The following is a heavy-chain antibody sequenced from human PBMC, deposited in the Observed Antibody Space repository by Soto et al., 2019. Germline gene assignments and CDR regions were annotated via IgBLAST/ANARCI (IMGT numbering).Heavy chain of an antibody. J-gene: IGHJ4*02. CDR2: IRSKANSYAT. CDR3: TRALFTMVRGVIIPYYFDY. V-gene: IGHV3-73*01. D-gene: IGHD3-10*01. Sequence: PGGSLRLSCAASGFTFSGSAMHWVRQASGKGLEWVGRIRSKANSYATAYAASVKGRFTISRDDSKNTAYLQMNSLKTEDTAVYYCTRALFTMVRGVIIPYYFDYWGQGT. CDR1: GFTFSGSA.